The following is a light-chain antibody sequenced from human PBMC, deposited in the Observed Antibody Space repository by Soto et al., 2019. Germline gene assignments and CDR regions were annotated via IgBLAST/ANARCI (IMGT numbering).Light chain of an antibody. CDR1: SSDVGGYNY. CDR3: SSYTSNSTHV. V-gene: IGLV2-14*01. CDR2: DVS. J-gene: IGLJ1*01. Sequence: QSVLTQPASVSGSPGQSITISCTGTSSDVGGYNYVSWYQQHLGKAPKLMIYDVSNRPSGVSNRFSGSKSGNTASLTISGLQAEDEADYYCSSYTSNSTHVFGTGTKVTVL.